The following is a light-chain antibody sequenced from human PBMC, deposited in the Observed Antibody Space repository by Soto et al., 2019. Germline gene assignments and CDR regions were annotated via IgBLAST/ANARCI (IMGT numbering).Light chain of an antibody. Sequence: THLTQSPSTLSASVGNRGTITCRASQSISSWLAWYQQKPGKAPKLLIYDASSLESGVPSRSSGTGSGTEFTLTISSLQPDDFATYSCQQYNSYSFGQGTKVDIK. CDR2: DAS. V-gene: IGKV1-5*01. J-gene: IGKJ1*01. CDR1: QSISSW. CDR3: QQYNSYS.